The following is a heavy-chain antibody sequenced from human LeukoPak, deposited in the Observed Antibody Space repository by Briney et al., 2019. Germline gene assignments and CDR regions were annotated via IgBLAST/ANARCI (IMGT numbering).Heavy chain of an antibody. Sequence: GGSLRLSCAASGFTFSNYWMHWVRQAPGKGLEWVANIKQDGSEKYYVDSVKGRFSISRDNAKNSLYLQMNSLRAEDTAVYYCARGLGYCSGGSCYSGAFDIWGQGTMVTVSS. CDR2: IKQDGSEK. V-gene: IGHV3-7*03. D-gene: IGHD2-15*01. CDR1: GFTFSNYW. CDR3: ARGLGYCSGGSCYSGAFDI. J-gene: IGHJ3*02.